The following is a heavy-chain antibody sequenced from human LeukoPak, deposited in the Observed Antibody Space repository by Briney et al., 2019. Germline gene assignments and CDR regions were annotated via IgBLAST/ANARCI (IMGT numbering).Heavy chain of an antibody. J-gene: IGHJ4*02. Sequence: GRSLRLSCAASGFTFSSYAMHWARQAPGKGLEWVAVISYDGSNKYYADSVKGRFTISRDNSKNTLYLQMNSLRAEDTAVYYCARDGLRWQRGYYFDYWGQGTLVTVSS. CDR2: ISYDGSNK. CDR1: GFTFSSYA. V-gene: IGHV3-30-3*01. D-gene: IGHD4-23*01. CDR3: ARDGLRWQRGYYFDY.